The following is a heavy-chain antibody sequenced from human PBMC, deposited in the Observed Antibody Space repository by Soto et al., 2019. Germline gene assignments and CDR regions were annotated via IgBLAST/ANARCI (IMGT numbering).Heavy chain of an antibody. CDR2: IYHSGST. J-gene: IGHJ5*02. CDR1: GGSISSGGYS. Sequence: SETLSLTCAVSGGSISSGGYSWRWIRQPPGKGLEWIGYIYHSGSTYYNPSLKSRVTISVDRSKNQFSLKLSSVTAADTAVYYCARGVNWFDPWGQGTLVTVSS. V-gene: IGHV4-30-2*01. CDR3: ARGVNWFDP.